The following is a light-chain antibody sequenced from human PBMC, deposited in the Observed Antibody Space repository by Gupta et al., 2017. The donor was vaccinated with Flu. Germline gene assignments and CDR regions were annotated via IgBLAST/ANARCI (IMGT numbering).Light chain of an antibody. CDR2: GVS. CDR3: QQHGGSPPIT. V-gene: IGKV3-20*01. J-gene: IGKJ4*01. Sequence: ELVLTPSSGPLSLSPGDRATLPCRASQTVSDGYLAWYQPTPGQVPRLLIFGVSNRATGIPARFSGSGSGTDFTLTISRLEPEDFAVYYCQQHGGSPPITFGGGTRVEFK. CDR1: QTVSDGY.